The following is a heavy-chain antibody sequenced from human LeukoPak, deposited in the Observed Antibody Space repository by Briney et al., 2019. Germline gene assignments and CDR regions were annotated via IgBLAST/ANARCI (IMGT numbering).Heavy chain of an antibody. CDR2: TFYTSKWYN. V-gene: IGHV6-1*01. D-gene: IGHD3/OR15-3a*01. J-gene: IGHJ4*02. CDR3: ARQNTDITTLDV. CDR1: GDSVSRNSAT. Sequence: SQTLSLTCAISGDSVSRNSATWNWIRQSPSRGLEWLGRTFYTSKWYNEYAESVKSRITIIADTSKNQVSLQLNSVTPEDTAIYYCARQNTDITTLDVWGQGTLVTVSS.